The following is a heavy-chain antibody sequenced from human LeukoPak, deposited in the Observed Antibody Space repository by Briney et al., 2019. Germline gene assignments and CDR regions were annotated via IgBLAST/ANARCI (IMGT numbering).Heavy chain of an antibody. CDR1: GGSSSSGSYY. J-gene: IGHJ5*02. CDR2: IYTSGST. CDR3: ARTMVRGVQWFDP. D-gene: IGHD3-10*01. V-gene: IGHV4-61*02. Sequence: PSQTLSLTCTVSGGSSSSGSYYWSWIRQPAGKGLEWIGRIYTSGSTNYNPSLKSRVTISVDTSKNQFSLKLSSVTAADTAVYYCARTMVRGVQWFDPWGQGTLVTVSS.